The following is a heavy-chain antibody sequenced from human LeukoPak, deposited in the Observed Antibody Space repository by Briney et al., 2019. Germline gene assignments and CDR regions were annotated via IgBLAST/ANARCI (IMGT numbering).Heavy chain of an antibody. D-gene: IGHD2-21*01. CDR3: ARHLDWAFDY. CDR2: INPDGSDK. V-gene: IGHV3-7*01. Sequence: GGSLRLSCAASGFTFNKFWMTWARQAPGKGLEWVANINPDGSDKHHVDSVKSRFRISRDNAENSLYLQMDSLRAEDTAVYYCARHLDWAFDYWGQGTLVTVSS. CDR1: GFTFNKFW. J-gene: IGHJ4*02.